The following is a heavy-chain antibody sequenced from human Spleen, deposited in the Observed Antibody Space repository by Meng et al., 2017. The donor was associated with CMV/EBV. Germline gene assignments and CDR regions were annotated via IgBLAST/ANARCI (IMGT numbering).Heavy chain of an antibody. Sequence: SVQVSCKASGGTFSSYAISWVRQAPGQGLEWMGGIIPIFGTANYAQKFQGRVTITTDESTSTAYMELSSLRSEDTAVYYCARDTRDCSSTSCYIWLYYYYGMDVWGQGTTVTVSS. J-gene: IGHJ6*02. CDR2: IIPIFGTA. CDR1: GGTFSSYA. CDR3: ARDTRDCSSTSCYIWLYYYYGMDV. D-gene: IGHD2-2*02. V-gene: IGHV1-69*05.